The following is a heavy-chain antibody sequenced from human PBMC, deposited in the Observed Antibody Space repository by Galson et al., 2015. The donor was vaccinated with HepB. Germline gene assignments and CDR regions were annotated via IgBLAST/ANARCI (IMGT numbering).Heavy chain of an antibody. J-gene: IGHJ4*01. D-gene: IGHD6-13*01. Sequence: SVKVSCKASGYTFTSYAMNWVRQAPGQRLEWMGWINAGNGNTKYSQKFQGRVTITRDTSASTAYMELSSLRSEDTAVYYCARAPKWGSSWYDDFWGQGTLVTVSS. CDR1: GYTFTSYA. CDR2: INAGNGNT. V-gene: IGHV1-3*01. CDR3: ARAPKWGSSWYDDF.